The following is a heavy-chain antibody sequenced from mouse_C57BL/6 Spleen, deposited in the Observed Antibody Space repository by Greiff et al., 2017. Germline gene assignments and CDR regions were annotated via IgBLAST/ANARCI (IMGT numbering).Heavy chain of an antibody. V-gene: IGHV14-3*01. CDR2: IDPANGNT. J-gene: IGHJ3*01. CDR3: ATYDDDDWPSFAY. CDR1: GFNIKNTY. Sequence: VQLQQSVAELVRPGASVKLSCTASGFNIKNTYMHWVKQRPEQGLEWIGRIDPANGNTKYAPKFQGKAPITADTSSNTAYLQLSSLTSEDTAIYYCATYDDDDWPSFAYWGQGTLVTVSA. D-gene: IGHD2-4*01.